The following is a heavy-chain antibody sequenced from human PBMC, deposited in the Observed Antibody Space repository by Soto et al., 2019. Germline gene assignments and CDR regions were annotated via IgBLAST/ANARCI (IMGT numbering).Heavy chain of an antibody. CDR1: GYTFTSYG. D-gene: IGHD2-2*01. CDR3: ARTPYCSITSCFLLPYPLPVPNAFDI. CDR2: ISAYNGNT. J-gene: IGHJ3*02. Sequence: ASVKVSCKASGYTFTSYGISWVRQAPGQGLEWMGWISAYNGNTNYAQKLQGRVTMTTDTSTSTAYMELRSLRSDDTAVYYCARTPYCSITSCFLLPYPLPVPNAFDIWGQGTMVTVSS. V-gene: IGHV1-18*01.